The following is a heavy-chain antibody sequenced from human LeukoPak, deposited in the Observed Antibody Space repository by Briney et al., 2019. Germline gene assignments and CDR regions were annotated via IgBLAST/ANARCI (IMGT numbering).Heavy chain of an antibody. D-gene: IGHD6-25*01. V-gene: IGHV1-2*02. CDR2: INPNINGT. J-gene: IGHJ4*02. Sequence: ASVKVSCKASGYTFTGYYIHWVRQAPGQGLEWMGWINPNINGTNYALKFQGRVTMTGDRSISTAYMELSRLRSDDTAVYYCARERTPGSGYGVDYWGQGTVVTVSS. CDR3: ARERTPGSGYGVDY. CDR1: GYTFTGYY.